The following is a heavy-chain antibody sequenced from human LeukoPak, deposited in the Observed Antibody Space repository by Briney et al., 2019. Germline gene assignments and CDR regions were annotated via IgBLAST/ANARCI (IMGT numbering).Heavy chain of an antibody. CDR1: GFTFSSYS. Sequence: GGSLRLSCAGSGFTFSSYSMNWVRQAPGKGLVWVSRINSDGSSTNYADSVKGRFTVSRDNAKNTLFLQMNSLRAEDTAVYYCARVVGSGTAYLYWGQGTLVTVSS. CDR3: ARVVGSGTAYLY. V-gene: IGHV3-74*01. J-gene: IGHJ4*02. CDR2: INSDGSST. D-gene: IGHD1-1*01.